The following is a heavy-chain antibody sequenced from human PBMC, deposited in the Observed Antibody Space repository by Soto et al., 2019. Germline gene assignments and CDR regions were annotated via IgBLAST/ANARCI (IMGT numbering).Heavy chain of an antibody. CDR1: GFTFSSYA. V-gene: IGHV3-30*04. D-gene: IGHD6-13*01. J-gene: IGHJ3*02. CDR3: ARAYAYTSSWYAGSFDI. CDR2: ISNDGRNK. Sequence: QVQLVESGGGVVQPGRSLRLSCAASGFTFSSYAMHWVRQAPGKGLDWVAVISNDGRNKYYANSVKGRFTISRDNSKNTLYIQMNSLRPEDTAVYYCARAYAYTSSWYAGSFDIWGQGTMVTVSS.